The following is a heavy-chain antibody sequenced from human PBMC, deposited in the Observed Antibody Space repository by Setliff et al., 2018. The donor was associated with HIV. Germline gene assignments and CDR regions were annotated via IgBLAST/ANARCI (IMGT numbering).Heavy chain of an antibody. J-gene: IGHJ4*02. CDR2: ISGSGDIT. V-gene: IGHV3-23*01. CDR3: AKTQTVITVYGPFDS. D-gene: IGHD4-4*01. CDR1: GFSFRSYA. Sequence: GGSLRLSCAASGFSFRSYAVSWVRQAPGKGLEWVSVISGSGDITYYRESVKGRFTVSRNNSNNTVYLQMNSLRAEDTAMYYCAKTQTVITVYGPFDSWGQGTPVTVS.